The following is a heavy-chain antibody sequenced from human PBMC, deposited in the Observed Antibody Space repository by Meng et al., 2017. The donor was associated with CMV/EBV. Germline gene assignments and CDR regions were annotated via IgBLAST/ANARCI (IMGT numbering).Heavy chain of an antibody. D-gene: IGHD3-3*01. CDR2: IYYSGST. Sequence: VERQEAGPGRVKPSHTLSLTCTVSGGSISSGDYYWSWIRQPPGKGLEWIGYIYYSGSTYYNPSLKSRVTISVDTSKNQFSLKLSSVTAADTAVYYCARDNRRGGVDYWGQGTLVTVSS. V-gene: IGHV4-30-4*08. J-gene: IGHJ4*02. CDR1: GGSISSGDYY. CDR3: ARDNRRGGVDY.